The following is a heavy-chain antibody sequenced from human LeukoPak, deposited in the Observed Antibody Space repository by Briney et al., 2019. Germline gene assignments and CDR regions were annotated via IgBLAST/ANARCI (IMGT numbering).Heavy chain of an antibody. CDR1: GGSISSSSYY. V-gene: IGHV4-39*01. J-gene: IGHJ4*02. CDR2: IYYSGST. Sequence: PSETLSLTCTVSGGSISSSSYYWGWIRQPPGKGLEWIGSIYYSGSTYYNPSLKSRVTISVDTSKNQFSLKLSSVTAADTAVYHCARHSRADYGDKRDLTDWGQGTLVTVSS. CDR3: ARHSRADYGDKRDLTD. D-gene: IGHD4-17*01.